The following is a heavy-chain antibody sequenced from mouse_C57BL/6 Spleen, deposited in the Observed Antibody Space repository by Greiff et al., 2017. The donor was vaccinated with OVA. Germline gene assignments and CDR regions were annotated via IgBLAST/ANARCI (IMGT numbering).Heavy chain of an antibody. CDR2: ISSGGSYT. D-gene: IGHD2-3*01. Sequence: EVQVVESGGDLVKPGGSLTLSCAASGFTFSSYGMSWVRQTPDKRLEWVATISSGGSYTYYPDSVKGRFTISRDNAKNPLYLQMSSMKSEDAAMYYCARSEEDGYYEGFDYWGQGTTLTVSS. CDR3: ARSEEDGYYEGFDY. V-gene: IGHV5-6*01. CDR1: GFTFSSYG. J-gene: IGHJ2*01.